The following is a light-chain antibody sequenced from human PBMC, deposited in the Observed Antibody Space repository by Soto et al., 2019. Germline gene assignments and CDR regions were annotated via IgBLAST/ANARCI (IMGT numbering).Light chain of an antibody. Sequence: QSALPQPPSVSGSPGQSVTISCTGTRSDIGSYSRVSWYQQPPGTAPKLRIYEVSNRPSGVPDRFAGSKSGNTASLIISGLQAEDEADYYCCSYTTSGTYVCGTGTKVT. V-gene: IGLV2-18*02. CDR1: RSDIGSYSR. CDR3: CSYTTSGTYV. J-gene: IGLJ1*01. CDR2: EVS.